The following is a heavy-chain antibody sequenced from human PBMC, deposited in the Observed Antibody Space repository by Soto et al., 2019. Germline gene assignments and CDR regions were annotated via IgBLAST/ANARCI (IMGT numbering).Heavy chain of an antibody. D-gene: IGHD2-15*01. V-gene: IGHV4-61*01. J-gene: IGHJ6*02. CDR1: GGSVSSGSYY. CDR2: IYYRGST. CDR3: ARDPRPFCSGGSCYGGYYHYYGMDV. Sequence: SETLSLTCTVSGGSVSSGSYYWSWIRQPPGKGLEWIGDIYYRGSTSYNPYLMSRVTRSVDTSKNQSSLKLSSVTAADTAVYYCARDPRPFCSGGSCYGGYYHYYGMDVWGQGTNVTVSS.